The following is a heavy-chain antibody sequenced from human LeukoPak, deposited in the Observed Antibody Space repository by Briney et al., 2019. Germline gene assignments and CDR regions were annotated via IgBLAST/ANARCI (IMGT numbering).Heavy chain of an antibody. Sequence: AGSLRLSCAASGCTFSSNWMSWVRQAPGKGLEWVANIKQDGSEKYYEDSVKGRFTISRDNAKNSLYLQMNSLRAEDTAVYYCARNKGDWGQGTLVTVSS. V-gene: IGHV3-7*01. CDR3: ARNKGD. J-gene: IGHJ4*02. CDR1: GCTFSSNW. CDR2: IKQDGSEK. D-gene: IGHD1/OR15-1a*01.